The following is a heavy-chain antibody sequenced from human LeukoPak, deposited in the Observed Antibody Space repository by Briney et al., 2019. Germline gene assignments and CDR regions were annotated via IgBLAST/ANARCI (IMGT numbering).Heavy chain of an antibody. J-gene: IGHJ4*02. CDR2: INPNSGGT. CDR3: ARDSSIVGAMGIDY. CDR1: GYTFTGYY. Sequence: GASVKVSCKASGYTFTGYYMHWVRQAPGRGLEWMGWINPNSGGTNYAQKFQGRVTMTRDTSISTAYMELSRLRSDDTAVYYCARDSSIVGAMGIDYWGQGTLVTVSS. V-gene: IGHV1-2*02. D-gene: IGHD1-26*01.